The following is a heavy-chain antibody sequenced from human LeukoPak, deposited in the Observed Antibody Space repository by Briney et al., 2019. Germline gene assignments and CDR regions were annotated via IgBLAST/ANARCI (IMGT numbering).Heavy chain of an antibody. D-gene: IGHD3-3*01. Sequence: ASVKVSCKASGYTFTSYGISWVRQAPGQGLEWMGWISAYNGNTNYAQKLQGRVTMTTDTSTSTAYMELRSLRSDDTAVYYCARVLLDFWSGYPSSAFDIWGQGTMVTVSS. J-gene: IGHJ3*02. V-gene: IGHV1-18*01. CDR2: ISAYNGNT. CDR3: ARVLLDFWSGYPSSAFDI. CDR1: GYTFTSYG.